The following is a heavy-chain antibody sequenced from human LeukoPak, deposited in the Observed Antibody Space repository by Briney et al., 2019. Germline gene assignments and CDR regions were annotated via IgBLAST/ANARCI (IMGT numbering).Heavy chain of an antibody. J-gene: IGHJ4*02. CDR3: ASRQLWPRRDDY. D-gene: IGHD5-18*01. Sequence: SETLSLTCAVYGGSFSGYYWSWIRQPPGKGLEWIGEINHSGSTNYNPSLKSRVTISVDTSQNQFSLKLSSVTAADTAVYYCASRQLWPRRDDYWGQGTLVTVSS. CDR1: GGSFSGYY. CDR2: INHSGST. V-gene: IGHV4-34*01.